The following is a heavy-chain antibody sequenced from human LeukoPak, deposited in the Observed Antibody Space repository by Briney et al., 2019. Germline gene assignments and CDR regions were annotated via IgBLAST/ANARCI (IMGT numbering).Heavy chain of an antibody. CDR1: GFTFSSYA. V-gene: IGHV3-23*01. J-gene: IGHJ4*02. CDR3: AKDFFVQVPSPGCFDY. CDR2: ISGSGGST. D-gene: IGHD3-3*01. Sequence: GGSLRLSCAASGFTFSSYAMSWVRQAPGKGPEWVSAISGSGGSTYYADSVKGRFTISRDNSKNTLYLQMNSLRAEDTAVYYCAKDFFVQVPSPGCFDYWGQGTLVTVSS.